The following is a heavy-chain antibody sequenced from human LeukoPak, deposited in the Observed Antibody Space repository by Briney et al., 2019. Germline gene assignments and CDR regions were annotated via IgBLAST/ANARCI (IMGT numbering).Heavy chain of an antibody. CDR2: VSVYGGTT. J-gene: IGHJ4*02. CDR1: GFTFSSYA. CDR3: AKELHGSGNYAFDY. V-gene: IGHV3-23*01. D-gene: IGHD3-10*01. Sequence: GGSLRLSCAASGFTFSSYAMSWVRQAPGKGLEWVSTVSVYGGTTYYADSVKGRFTISRDNSKNTLYLQMNSLRPEDAAVYFCAKELHGSGNYAFDYWGQGTLVIVSS.